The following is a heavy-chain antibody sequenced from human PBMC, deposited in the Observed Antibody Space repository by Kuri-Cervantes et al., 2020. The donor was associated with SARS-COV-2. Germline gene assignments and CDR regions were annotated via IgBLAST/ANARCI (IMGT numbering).Heavy chain of an antibody. Sequence: SETLSLTCTVSGGSISSGSYYWSWIRQPAGKGLEWIGYIYTSGSTNYNPSLKSRVTISVDTSKNQFSLKLSSVTAADTAVYYCATRIAARPVGLEGYDWYFDLWGRGTLVTVSS. CDR3: ATRIAARPVGLEGYDWYFDL. J-gene: IGHJ2*01. CDR1: GGSISSGSYY. V-gene: IGHV4-61*09. D-gene: IGHD6-6*01. CDR2: IYTSGST.